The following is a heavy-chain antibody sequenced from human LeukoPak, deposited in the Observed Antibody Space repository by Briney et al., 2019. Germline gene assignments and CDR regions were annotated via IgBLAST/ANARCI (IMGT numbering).Heavy chain of an antibody. Sequence: SETLSLTCAVYGGSFSGYYWSWIRQPPGKGLEWIGEINHSGSTNYNPSLKSRVTISVDTSKNQFSLKLSSVTAADTAVYYCASGYSSTNLDYWGQGTLVTVSS. J-gene: IGHJ4*02. CDR2: INHSGST. V-gene: IGHV4-34*01. CDR1: GGSFSGYY. CDR3: ASGYSSTNLDY. D-gene: IGHD6-13*01.